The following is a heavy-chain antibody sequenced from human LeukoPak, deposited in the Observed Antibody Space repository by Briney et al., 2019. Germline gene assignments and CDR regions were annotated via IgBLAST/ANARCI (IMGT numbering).Heavy chain of an antibody. D-gene: IGHD3-10*01. V-gene: IGHV3-48*04. CDR1: GFTFSSYS. J-gene: IGHJ4*02. CDR3: ARDLYGSGSYSLFDY. Sequence: PGGSLRLSCAASGFTFSSYSMKWVRQAPGQGLEWVSYISSSGSNTHFADSVKGRFTISRDNAKNSLYLQMNSLRAEDTAVYYCARDLYGSGSYSLFDYWGQGALVTVSS. CDR2: ISSSGSNT.